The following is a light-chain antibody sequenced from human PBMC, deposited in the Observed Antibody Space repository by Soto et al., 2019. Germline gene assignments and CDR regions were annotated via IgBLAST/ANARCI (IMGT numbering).Light chain of an antibody. J-gene: IGKJ1*01. CDR1: QSVLYSSNTNNY. Sequence: DIVMTQSPDSLAVSLGERATINCKSSQSVLYSSNTNNYLAWYQQKPGQPPKLLIHWASTRESGVPDRFSGSGSGTDFTLTISSLQAEDVAVYYCQQYYSTPLLGQGTKVEIK. CDR3: QQYYSTPL. CDR2: WAS. V-gene: IGKV4-1*01.